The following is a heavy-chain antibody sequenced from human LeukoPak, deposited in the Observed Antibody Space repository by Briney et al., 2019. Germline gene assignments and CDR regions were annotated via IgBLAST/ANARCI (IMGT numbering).Heavy chain of an antibody. CDR2: INPSGGST. CDR1: GYTFTAYY. V-gene: IGHV1-46*01. CDR3: TRGGEYSASPEVY. Sequence: ASVKVSCKASGYTFTAYYIHWVRQAPGQGLEWMGIINPSGGSTNYAQKFQGRVTMTRDTSTSTVYLELSSLRSEDTAVYYCTRGGEYSASPEVYWGQGTLVTVSS. D-gene: IGHD2/OR15-2a*01. J-gene: IGHJ4*02.